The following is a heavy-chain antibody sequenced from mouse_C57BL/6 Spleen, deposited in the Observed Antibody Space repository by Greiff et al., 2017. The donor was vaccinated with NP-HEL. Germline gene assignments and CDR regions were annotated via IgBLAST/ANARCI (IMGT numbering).Heavy chain of an antibody. CDR1: GYAFSSYW. V-gene: IGHV1-80*01. J-gene: IGHJ3*01. CDR2: IYPGDGDT. D-gene: IGHD1-1*01. Sequence: QVQLQQSGAELVKPGASVKISCKASGYAFSSYWMNWVKQRPGKGLEWIGQIYPGDGDTNYNGKFKGKATLTADKSSSTAYMQLSSLTSEDSAVYFCARWGNDYGPAWFAYWGQGTLVTVSA. CDR3: ARWGNDYGPAWFAY.